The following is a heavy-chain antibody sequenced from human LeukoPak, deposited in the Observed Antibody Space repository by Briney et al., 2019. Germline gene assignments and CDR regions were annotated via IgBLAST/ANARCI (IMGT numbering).Heavy chain of an antibody. CDR2: ISSSSSYI. CDR1: GFTFSSYS. J-gene: IGHJ4*02. Sequence: GGSLRLSCAASGFTFSSYSMNWARQAPGKGLEWVSSISSSSSYIYYADSVKGRFTISRDNSKNTLYLQMNSLRPEDTAVYYCARSWELPRGDFDYWGQGTLVTVSS. CDR3: ARSWELPRGDFDY. V-gene: IGHV3-21*01. D-gene: IGHD1-7*01.